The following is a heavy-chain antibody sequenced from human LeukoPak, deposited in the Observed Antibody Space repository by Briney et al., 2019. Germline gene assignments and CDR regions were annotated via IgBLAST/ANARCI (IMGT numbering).Heavy chain of an antibody. Sequence: SQTLSLTCAISGDRIRQSPSRGLEWLGRTFYRSKWYNDYAVSVKSRITINPDTSKYQFSLQLNSVTPEDTAVYYCARSVNNWFDPWGQGTLVTVSS. J-gene: IGHJ5*02. CDR1: GDR. CDR3: ARSVNNWFDP. D-gene: IGHD2-8*01. V-gene: IGHV6-1*01. CDR2: TFYRSKWYN.